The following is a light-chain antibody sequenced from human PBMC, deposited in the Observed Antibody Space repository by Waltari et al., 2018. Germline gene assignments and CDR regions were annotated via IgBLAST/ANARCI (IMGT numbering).Light chain of an antibody. Sequence: QSVLTQPPSVSGAPGQRVTISCTRSWPNIGAGYAVHWYQQLPGKAPTLLVYGVNTRPPGVPDRFFGSKSGTSASLAIPGLQPEDEADYYCQSYDTSLGVVFGGGTKLTVL. CDR2: GVN. CDR1: WPNIGAGYA. V-gene: IGLV1-40*01. J-gene: IGLJ2*01. CDR3: QSYDTSLGVV.